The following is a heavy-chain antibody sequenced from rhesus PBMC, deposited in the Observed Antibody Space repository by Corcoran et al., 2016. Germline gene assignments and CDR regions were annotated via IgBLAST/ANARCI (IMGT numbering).Heavy chain of an antibody. CDR2: IGGTTRTT. Sequence: QLQLQESGPGLVRPSETLSLTCAVSGGSIAGYYWNWIRQPPGKGLEWIGYIGGTTRTTYSNPPLKRRVTTSTDTSTNQFSLKMNSVTAADTAVYYCVRGDNSNYNHHYWGQGVLVTVSS. V-gene: IGHV4S5*01. D-gene: IGHD4-23*01. CDR1: GGSIAGYY. J-gene: IGHJ4*01. CDR3: VRGDNSNYNHHY.